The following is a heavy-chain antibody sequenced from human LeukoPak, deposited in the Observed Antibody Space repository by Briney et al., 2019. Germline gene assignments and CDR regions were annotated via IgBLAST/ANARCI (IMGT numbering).Heavy chain of an antibody. V-gene: IGHV3-23*01. D-gene: IGHD5-24*01. CDR1: GFTFGDYA. CDR2: ISGSGGST. Sequence: GGSLRLSCTASGFTFGDYAMSWVRQAPGKGLEWVSAISGSGGSTYYADSVKGRFTISRDNSKNTLYLQMNSLRAEDTAVYYCAKVSMATVQRLAYFDYWGQGTLVTVSS. J-gene: IGHJ4*02. CDR3: AKVSMATVQRLAYFDY.